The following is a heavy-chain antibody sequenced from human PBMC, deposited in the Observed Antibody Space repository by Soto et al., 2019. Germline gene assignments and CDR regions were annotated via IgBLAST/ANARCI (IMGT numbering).Heavy chain of an antibody. CDR2: ISYGGDNK. J-gene: IGHJ4*02. Sequence: QVQLVESGGGVGQPGRSLRLSCAASGFIFSDYALHWVRQAPGKGLEWVAVISYGGDNKYYADSVRGRFAISRDNLKNTLDLQMNSLNPEDTAVYHWAKARHSTSWYGLEADFWGQGTLVTVSS. D-gene: IGHD6-13*01. CDR3: AKARHSTSWYGLEADF. V-gene: IGHV3-30*09. CDR1: GFIFSDYA.